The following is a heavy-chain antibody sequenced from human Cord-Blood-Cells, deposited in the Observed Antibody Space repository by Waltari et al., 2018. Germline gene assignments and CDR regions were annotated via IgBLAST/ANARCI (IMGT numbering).Heavy chain of an antibody. D-gene: IGHD4-17*01. V-gene: IGHV1-2*02. CDR3: ARDFQYYGGNYYYGMDV. Sequence: QVQLVQSGAEVKKPGASVKVSGKASGYTFTGYYMHWVRQARGQGLEWMGWINPNSGGTNYAQKFQGRVTMTRDTSISTAYMELSRLRSDDTAVYYCARDFQYYGGNYYYGMDVWGQGTTVTVSS. CDR1: GYTFTGYY. CDR2: INPNSGGT. J-gene: IGHJ6*02.